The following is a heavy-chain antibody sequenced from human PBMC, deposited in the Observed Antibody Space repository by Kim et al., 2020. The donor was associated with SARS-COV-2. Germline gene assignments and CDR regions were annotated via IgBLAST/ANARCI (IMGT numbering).Heavy chain of an antibody. CDR2: IYYSGST. V-gene: IGHV4-59*01. Sequence: SETLSLTCTVSGGSISSYYWSWIRQPPGKGLEWIGYIYYSGSTNYNPSLKSRVTISVDTSKNQFSLKLSSVTAADTAVYYCARDRSRYSSGWYEVGYYYYCGMDVWGQGTTVTVSS. CDR3: ARDRSRYSSGWYEVGYYYYCGMDV. CDR1: GGSISSYY. J-gene: IGHJ6*02. D-gene: IGHD6-19*01.